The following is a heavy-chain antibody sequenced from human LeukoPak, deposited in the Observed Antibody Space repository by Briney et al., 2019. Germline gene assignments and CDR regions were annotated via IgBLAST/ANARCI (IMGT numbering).Heavy chain of an antibody. CDR2: IKEDGSEK. CDR1: GFIFSTYA. V-gene: IGHV3-7*05. J-gene: IGHJ4*02. D-gene: IGHD1-26*01. Sequence: GGSLRLSCAASGFIFSTYAMTWVRQAPGKGLEWVANIKEDGSEKNYVDSVKGRFTISRDNAKNSLYLQMNSLRAEDTAVYYCAKYFRADSGNYYRSFDYWGQGTLVTVSS. CDR3: AKYFRADSGNYYRSFDY.